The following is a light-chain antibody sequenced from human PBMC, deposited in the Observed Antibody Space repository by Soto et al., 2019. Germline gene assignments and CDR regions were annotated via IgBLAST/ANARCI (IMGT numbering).Light chain of an antibody. CDR3: SSYTSSSTLVV. Sequence: QPVLTQPASVSGSPGQSITISCTGGNSDVGGYNYVSWYQQHPGKAPKLLIYDVTHRPSGVSNRFSGSTSGSTASLTISNLQADDEADYYCSSYTSSSTLVVFGGGTQLTVL. CDR1: NSDVGGYNY. V-gene: IGLV2-14*03. CDR2: DVT. J-gene: IGLJ2*01.